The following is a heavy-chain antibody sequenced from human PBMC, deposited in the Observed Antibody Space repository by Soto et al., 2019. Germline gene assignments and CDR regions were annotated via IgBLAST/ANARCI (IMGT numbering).Heavy chain of an antibody. V-gene: IGHV1-2*02. CDR3: ARGLGAAGTPGTVRFAFDS. J-gene: IGHJ3*01. CDR2: INPNSGGT. CDR1: GYTFSGYY. D-gene: IGHD6-13*01. Sequence: GASVKVSCKASGYTFSGYYMHWVRQAPGQGLEWMGWINPNSGGTNSAQKFQGRVTMTRDTSISTGYMELNGLRPDDTAVYYCARGLGAAGTPGTVRFAFDSWGQGTMVTVPS.